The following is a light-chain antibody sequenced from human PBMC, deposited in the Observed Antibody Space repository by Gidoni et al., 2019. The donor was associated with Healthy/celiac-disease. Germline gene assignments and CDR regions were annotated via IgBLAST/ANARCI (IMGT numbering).Light chain of an antibody. CDR2: QDS. CDR3: QAWDSSTVV. Sequence: KYACWYQQKPGQSPVLVIYQDSKRPSGIPERFSGSNSGNTATLTISGTQAMDEADYYCQAWDSSTVVFGGETKLTVL. V-gene: IGLV3-1*01. CDR1: KY. J-gene: IGLJ2*01.